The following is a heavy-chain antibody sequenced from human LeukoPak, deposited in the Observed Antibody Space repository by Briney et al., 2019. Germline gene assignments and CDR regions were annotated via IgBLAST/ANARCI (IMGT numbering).Heavy chain of an antibody. CDR1: GFTVSSNY. Sequence: GGSLRLSCAASGFTVSSNYMSWVRQAPGKGLEWVSVIYSGGSTYYADSVKGRFTISRDNSKNTLYLQMNSLRAEDTAVYYCAREDYDFWSGHDWFDPWGQGTLVTVSS. V-gene: IGHV3-66*01. J-gene: IGHJ5*02. CDR2: IYSGGST. D-gene: IGHD3-3*01. CDR3: AREDYDFWSGHDWFDP.